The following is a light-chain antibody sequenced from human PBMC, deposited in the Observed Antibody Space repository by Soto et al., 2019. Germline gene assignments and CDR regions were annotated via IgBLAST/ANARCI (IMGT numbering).Light chain of an antibody. CDR1: HGISTY. J-gene: IGKJ4*01. Sequence: DIPMTQSPSSLSASVGDRVTITCRASHGISTYLNWYQQKPGKAPKLLIYAASNLQSGVPSRFSGSGSGTDFSLTISSLQSEDFATYFCQQSYNTPTFGGGTKVEIK. V-gene: IGKV1-39*01. CDR2: AAS. CDR3: QQSYNTPT.